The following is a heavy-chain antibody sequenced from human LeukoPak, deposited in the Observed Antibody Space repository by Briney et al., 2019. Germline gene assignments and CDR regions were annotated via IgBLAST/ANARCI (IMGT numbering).Heavy chain of an antibody. Sequence: GASVKVSCKPSGYTFTSYDIIWVREATGQALEWIGWMNPNSGNTGYAQKFQGRVTITRNTSISTAYMELSSLRSEDTAVYYCARGGRVVVVAATYDYYMDVWGKGTTVTVSS. CDR3: ARGGRVVVVAATYDYYMDV. V-gene: IGHV1-8*03. CDR2: MNPNSGNT. CDR1: GYTFTSYD. D-gene: IGHD2-15*01. J-gene: IGHJ6*03.